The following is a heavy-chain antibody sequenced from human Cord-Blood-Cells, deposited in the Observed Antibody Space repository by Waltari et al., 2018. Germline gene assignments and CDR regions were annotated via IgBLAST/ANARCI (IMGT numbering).Heavy chain of an antibody. CDR1: GFTFSSYA. V-gene: IGHV3-23*01. J-gene: IGHJ4*02. CDR3: AKDRVWGYFDY. CDR2: ISGSGCST. D-gene: IGHD3-16*01. Sequence: EVQLLESGGGLVQPGGSLRLSCAASGFTFSSYAMSWVGQATGKGLGGVSVISGSGCSTYNADSVEGRFTISRDNAKNTLYLKMNSLRSEDTAVYYCAKDRVWGYFDYWGQGTLVTVSS.